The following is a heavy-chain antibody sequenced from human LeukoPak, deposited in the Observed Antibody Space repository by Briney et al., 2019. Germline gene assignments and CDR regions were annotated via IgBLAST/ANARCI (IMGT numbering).Heavy chain of an antibody. Sequence: GGSLRLSCEASGFIFIHFWMSWVRQAPGKGLEWVASIRQDGSEGYYVDSVKGRFNISRDNAKNSLYQQVNSLRVEDTAIYYCARQNLYYDFWSGYSRDYYYMDVWGKGTTVTVSS. J-gene: IGHJ6*03. CDR1: GFIFIHFW. CDR3: ARQNLYYDFWSGYSRDYYYMDV. D-gene: IGHD3-3*01. CDR2: IRQDGSEG. V-gene: IGHV3-7*01.